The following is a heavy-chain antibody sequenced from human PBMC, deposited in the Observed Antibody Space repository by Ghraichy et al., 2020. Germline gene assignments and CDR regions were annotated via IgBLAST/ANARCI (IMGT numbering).Heavy chain of an antibody. J-gene: IGHJ3*02. Sequence: SETLSLTCTVSGGSISSYYWSWIRQPPGKGLEWIGYIYYSGSTNYNPSLKSRVTISVDTSKNQFSLKLSSVTAADTAVYYCARHRSSIVGATDAFDIWGQGTMVTVSS. V-gene: IGHV4-59*08. CDR1: GGSISSYY. CDR2: IYYSGST. D-gene: IGHD1-26*01. CDR3: ARHRSSIVGATDAFDI.